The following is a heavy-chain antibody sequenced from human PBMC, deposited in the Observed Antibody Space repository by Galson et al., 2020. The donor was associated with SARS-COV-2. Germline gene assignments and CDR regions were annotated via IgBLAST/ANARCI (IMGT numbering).Heavy chain of an antibody. Sequence: GESLKISCAASGFTFSNAWMSWVRQAPGKGLEWVGRIKSKTDGGTTDYAAPVKGRFTISRVDSKNTLYLQMNSLKTEDTAVYYCTTGTRRDSDQNWGFYYYYYGMDVWGQGTTVTVSS. CDR2: IKSKTDGGTT. CDR1: GFTFSNAW. J-gene: IGHJ6*02. V-gene: IGHV3-15*01. CDR3: TTGTRRDSDQNWGFYYYYYGMDV. D-gene: IGHD7-27*01.